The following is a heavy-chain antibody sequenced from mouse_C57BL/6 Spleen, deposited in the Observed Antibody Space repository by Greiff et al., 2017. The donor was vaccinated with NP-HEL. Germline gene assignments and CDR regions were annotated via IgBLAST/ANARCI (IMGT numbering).Heavy chain of an antibody. CDR2: IDPSDSET. CDR3: ARVLRRDYFDY. J-gene: IGHJ2*01. V-gene: IGHV1-52*01. CDR1: GYTFTSYW. Sequence: QVQLQQPGAELVRPGSSVKLSCKASGYTFTSYWMHWVKQRPIQGLEWIGNIDPSDSETHYNQKFKDKATLTVDKSSSTAYMQLSSLTSEDSAVYYCARVLRRDYFDYWGQGTTLTVSS. D-gene: IGHD1-2*01.